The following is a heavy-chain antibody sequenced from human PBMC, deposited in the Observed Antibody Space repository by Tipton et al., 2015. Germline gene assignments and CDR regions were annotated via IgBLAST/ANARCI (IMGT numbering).Heavy chain of an antibody. J-gene: IGHJ6*02. Sequence: SLRLSCAASGFTFSSYWMTWVRQAPGKGLEWVANINQDGSEKYYVDSVKGRFTISRDNAENSLYLQMNSLSAEDTAVYYCARVEVRRYFDWLFRPYGMDVWGQGTTVTVSS. CDR1: GFTFSSYW. CDR2: INQDGSEK. D-gene: IGHD3-9*01. V-gene: IGHV3-7*01. CDR3: ARVEVRRYFDWLFRPYGMDV.